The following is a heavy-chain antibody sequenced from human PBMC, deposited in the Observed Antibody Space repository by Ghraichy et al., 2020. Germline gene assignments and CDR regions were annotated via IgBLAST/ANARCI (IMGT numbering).Heavy chain of an antibody. CDR1: GGSVNTSSHY. V-gene: IGHV4-61*01. J-gene: IGHJ4*02. Sequence: SETLSLTCTVSGGSVNTSSHYWSWIRQPPGRGLEWIGYVYYNGSIKYNPSLKSRVSISVDTSKNQFSLKLVSVTAADTAVYYCARTPRGWGQSWYYFDYWGQGTLVAVSS. D-gene: IGHD2-15*01. CDR2: VYYNGSI. CDR3: ARTPRGWGQSWYYFDY.